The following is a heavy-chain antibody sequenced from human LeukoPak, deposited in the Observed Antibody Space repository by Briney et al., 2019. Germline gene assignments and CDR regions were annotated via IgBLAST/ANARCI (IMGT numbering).Heavy chain of an antibody. CDR3: ARGGPTVVTPLDY. CDR1: GGSFSGYY. CDR2: INHSGST. V-gene: IGHV4-34*01. Sequence: SETLSLTCAVYGGSFSGYYWSWIRQPPGKGLEWIGEINHSGSTNYNPSLKSRVTISVDTSKNQFSLKLSSVTAADTAVYYCARGGPTVVTPLDYWGQGTLVTVSS. J-gene: IGHJ4*02. D-gene: IGHD4-23*01.